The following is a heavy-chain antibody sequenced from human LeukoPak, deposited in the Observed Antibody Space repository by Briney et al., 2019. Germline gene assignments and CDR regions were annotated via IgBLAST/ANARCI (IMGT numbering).Heavy chain of an antibody. J-gene: IGHJ4*02. CDR3: ARGGRIVGATGNLDY. CDR1: GGSLIGYY. D-gene: IGHD1-26*01. Sequence: SETLSLTCAVYGGSLIGYYWSWLRQPPGKGLEWMGEINHSGSTNYNPSLTSRVTISVDTSKNQFSLKLSTVTAADTAVYYCARGGRIVGATGNLDYWGQGALVTVSS. CDR2: INHSGST. V-gene: IGHV4-34*01.